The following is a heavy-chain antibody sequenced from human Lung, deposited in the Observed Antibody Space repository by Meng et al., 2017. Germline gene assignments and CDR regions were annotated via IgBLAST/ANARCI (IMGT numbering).Heavy chain of an antibody. Sequence: EVQPVESVGGPVTPGGFLRLSCAAFGFDFSRYSMNWVRQAPGKGLEWVSSISSSSAYADSVKGRFTISRDNAKNSLYLQMNSLRAEDTAVYYCARGRVVVAATPSDYWGQGTLVTVSS. CDR2: ISSSSA. V-gene: IGHV3-21*01. CDR3: ARGRVVVAATPSDY. CDR1: GFDFSRYS. J-gene: IGHJ4*02. D-gene: IGHD2-15*01.